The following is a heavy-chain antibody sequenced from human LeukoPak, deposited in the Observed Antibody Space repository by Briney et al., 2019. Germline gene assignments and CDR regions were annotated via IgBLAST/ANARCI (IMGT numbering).Heavy chain of an antibody. V-gene: IGHV3-21*01. Sequence: GGSLRLSCAASGFSFSSYRLNWVRQAPGKGLEWVASISSNNGYIYYADSVKGRFTISRDNGENSLHLQMNSLRAEDAAVYYCARDLGTRKSIAFADWGQGTLVTVSS. CDR1: GFSFSSYR. J-gene: IGHJ4*02. D-gene: IGHD6-6*01. CDR3: ARDLGTRKSIAFAD. CDR2: ISSNNGYI.